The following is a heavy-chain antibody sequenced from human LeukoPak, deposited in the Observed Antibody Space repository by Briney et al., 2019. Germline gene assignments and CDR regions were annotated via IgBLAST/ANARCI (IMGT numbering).Heavy chain of an antibody. D-gene: IGHD1-1*01. CDR2: ISSGTSYI. Sequence: PGGSLRLPCAASGFTFSTYTVNWVRQAPGKGLEWVSSISSGTSYIYYADSVKGRFTISRDNAKNSLYLQMNSLRAEDTAVYYCARDRATGTTNYYYYYGMDVWGKGTTVTVSS. V-gene: IGHV3-21*01. J-gene: IGHJ6*04. CDR3: ARDRATGTTNYYYYYGMDV. CDR1: GFTFSTYT.